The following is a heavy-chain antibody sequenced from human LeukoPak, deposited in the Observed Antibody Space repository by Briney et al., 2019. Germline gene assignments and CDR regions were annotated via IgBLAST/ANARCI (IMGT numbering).Heavy chain of an antibody. CDR3: ARGYRAYYFDY. D-gene: IGHD2-15*01. CDR2: IYHSGST. CDR1: GGSISSGGYS. J-gene: IGHJ4*02. V-gene: IGHV4-30-2*01. Sequence: PSETLSLTCAVSGGSISSGGYSWSWIRQPPGKGLEWIGYIYHSGSTYYNPSLKSRVTISVDTSKNQFSLKLSSVTAADTAVYYCARGYRAYYFDYWGQGTLVTVSS.